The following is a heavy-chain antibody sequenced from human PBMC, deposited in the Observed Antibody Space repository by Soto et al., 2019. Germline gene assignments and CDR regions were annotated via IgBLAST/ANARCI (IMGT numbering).Heavy chain of an antibody. CDR2: IIPILGIA. J-gene: IGHJ4*02. D-gene: IGHD1-20*01. V-gene: IGHV1-69*04. CDR3: ARDPNNWNDETFDY. Sequence: SVKVSCKASGGTFSSYTISWVRQAPGQGLEWMGRIIPILGIANYAQKFQGRVTITADKSTSTAYMELSSLRSEDTAVYYCARDPNNWNDETFDYWGQGTLVTVSS. CDR1: GGTFSSYT.